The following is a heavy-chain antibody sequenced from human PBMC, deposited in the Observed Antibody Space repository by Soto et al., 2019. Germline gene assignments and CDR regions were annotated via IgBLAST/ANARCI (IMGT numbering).Heavy chain of an antibody. CDR3: ARDCSSTSCYGNDAFDI. CDR1: GFTFSDYY. Sequence: EGSLRLSCAASGFTFSDYYMSWIRQAPGKGLEWVSYISSSGSTIYYADSVKGRFTISRDNAKNSLYLQMNSLRAEDTAVYYCARDCSSTSCYGNDAFDIWGQGTMVTVSS. V-gene: IGHV3-11*01. D-gene: IGHD2-2*01. J-gene: IGHJ3*02. CDR2: ISSSGSTI.